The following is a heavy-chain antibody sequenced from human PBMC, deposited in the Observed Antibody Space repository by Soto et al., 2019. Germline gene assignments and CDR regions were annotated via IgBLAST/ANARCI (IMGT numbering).Heavy chain of an antibody. CDR3: ARAPYYDFWSGYILNWFDP. Sequence: SETLSLTCTVSGGSVSSGSYYWSWIRQPPGKGLEWIGYIYYSGSTNYNPSLKSRVTISVDTSKNQFSLKLSSVTAADTAVYYCARAPYYDFWSGYILNWFDPWGQGTLVTVSS. CDR1: GGSVSSGSYY. CDR2: IYYSGST. J-gene: IGHJ5*02. D-gene: IGHD3-3*01. V-gene: IGHV4-61*01.